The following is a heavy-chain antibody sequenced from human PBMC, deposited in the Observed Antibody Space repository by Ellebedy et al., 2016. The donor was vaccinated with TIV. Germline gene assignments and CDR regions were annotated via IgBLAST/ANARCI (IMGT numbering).Heavy chain of an antibody. V-gene: IGHV3-23*01. CDR1: GFTFSSYA. CDR3: AKGRGGGSDSSAPRYYFDY. J-gene: IGHJ4*02. D-gene: IGHD3-22*01. Sequence: GESLKISCAASGFTFSSYAMSWVRQAPGKGLEWVSTISSTGSRTYYADSVEGRFIISRDNSKKTLSLQMNSLSADDTAVYYCAKGRGGGSDSSAPRYYFDYWGQGTLVTVSS. CDR2: ISSTGSRT.